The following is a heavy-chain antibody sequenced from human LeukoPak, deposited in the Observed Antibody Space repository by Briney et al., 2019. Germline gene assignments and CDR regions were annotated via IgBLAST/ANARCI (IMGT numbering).Heavy chain of an antibody. CDR3: AKESGKFDY. V-gene: IGHV3-43*02. CDR1: GLNFDDSA. J-gene: IGHJ4*02. CDR2: ICADGGST. Sequence: GGCLRLSCVASGLNFDDSAMHWVRQAPGKGLEWGSLICADGGSTFSAESVKGRFSISRDNSKNSLYLQMNSLRSEDTAMYYCAKESGKFDYWGQGTLVAVSS.